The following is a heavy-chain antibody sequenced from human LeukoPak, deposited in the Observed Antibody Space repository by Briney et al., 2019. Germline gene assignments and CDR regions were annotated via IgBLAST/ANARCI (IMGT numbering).Heavy chain of an antibody. D-gene: IGHD2-21*01. V-gene: IGHV4-39*07. CDR3: ARHSPTHNWFDP. CDR1: GGSISSSSYY. Sequence: SETLSLTCTVSGGSISSSSYYWGWTRQPPGKGLEWIGSIYYSGSTYYNPSLKSRVTISVDTSKNQFSLKLSSVTAADTAVYYCARHSPTHNWFDPWGQGTLVTVSS. J-gene: IGHJ5*02. CDR2: IYYSGST.